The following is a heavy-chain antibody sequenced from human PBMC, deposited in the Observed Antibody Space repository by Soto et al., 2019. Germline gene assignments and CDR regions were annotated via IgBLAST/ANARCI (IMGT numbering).Heavy chain of an antibody. CDR1: GYTFTSYY. CDR2: INPSGGST. Sequence: ASVKVSCKASGYTFTSYYMHWVRQAPGQGLEWMGIINPSGGSTSYAQKFQGRVTMTRDTSISTVYMELSSLRSEDTAVYYCARDWGYCSSISSSDDRDYYYYYGMDVWGQGTTVTVSS. V-gene: IGHV1-46*01. D-gene: IGHD2-2*01. J-gene: IGHJ6*02. CDR3: ARDWGYCSSISSSDDRDYYYYYGMDV.